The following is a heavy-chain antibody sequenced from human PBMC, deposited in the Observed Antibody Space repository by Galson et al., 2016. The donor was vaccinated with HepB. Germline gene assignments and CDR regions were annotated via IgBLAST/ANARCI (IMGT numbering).Heavy chain of an antibody. CDR2: ISTYNGNT. CDR1: GYTFTNYG. CDR3: ARPFSVVPAAVLSRNYGMDV. J-gene: IGHJ6*02. Sequence: SVKVSCKASGYTFTNYGITWVRQAPGQGLEWMGWISTYNGNTNYAQKLLGRVTMTTDTSTSTAYMELRSLISDDTAVYYCARPFSVVPAAVLSRNYGMDVWGQGTTVTVSS. V-gene: IGHV1-18*01. D-gene: IGHD2-2*01.